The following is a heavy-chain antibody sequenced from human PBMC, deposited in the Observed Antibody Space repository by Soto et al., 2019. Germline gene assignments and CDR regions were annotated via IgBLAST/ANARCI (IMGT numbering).Heavy chain of an antibody. J-gene: IGHJ4*02. CDR2: ISESGDNE. D-gene: IGHD3-3*02. Sequence: EVQLLESGGGLVQPGGSLRLSCAASGFTFRSYSMTWVRQTPGKGLEWVSAISESGDNEYYADSVRGRFTISRDNSKNTLHMQMTSLRSDDTPVYYCALHFSLVSSSAHWGQGTLVTVSS. CDR1: GFTFRSYS. CDR3: ALHFSLVSSSAH. V-gene: IGHV3-23*01.